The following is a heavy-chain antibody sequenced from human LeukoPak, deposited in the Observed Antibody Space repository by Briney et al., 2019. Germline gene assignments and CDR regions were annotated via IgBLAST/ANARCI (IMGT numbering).Heavy chain of an antibody. CDR1: GYSISSGYY. D-gene: IGHD2-2*01. CDR3: ARGSFVVIPAAMNLGLDN. J-gene: IGHJ4*02. Sequence: SETLSLTCAVCGYSISSGYYWGWIRQPPGKGLEWIGIIYRSGSTYYNPSLKSRVTISVDTSKNQFSLKLKSVTAADTAVYYCARGSFVVIPAAMNLGLDNWGQGTLVTVSS. V-gene: IGHV4-38-2*01. CDR2: IYRSGST.